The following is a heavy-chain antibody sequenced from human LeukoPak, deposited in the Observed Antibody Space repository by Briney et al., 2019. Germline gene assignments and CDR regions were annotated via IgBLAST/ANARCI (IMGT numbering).Heavy chain of an antibody. V-gene: IGHV1-2*06. CDR2: INPNSGGT. J-gene: IGHJ4*02. CDR1: GYTFTGYY. Sequence: ASVKVSCKASGYTFTGYYMHWVRQAPGQGLEWMGRINPNSGGTNYAQKFQGRVTITRDTSISTAYMELSRLRSDDTAVYYCAREVAVAGNPIDYWGQGTLVTVSS. CDR3: AREVAVAGNPIDY. D-gene: IGHD6-19*01.